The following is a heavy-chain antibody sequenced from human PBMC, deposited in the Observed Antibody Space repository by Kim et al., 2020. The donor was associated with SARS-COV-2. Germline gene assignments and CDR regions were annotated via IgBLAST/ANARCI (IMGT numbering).Heavy chain of an antibody. J-gene: IGHJ6*02. CDR3: ASFVVVPAASYYYGMDV. V-gene: IGHV4-31*03. CDR2: IYYSGST. Sequence: SETLSLTCTVSGGSISSGGYYWSWIRQHPGKGLEWIGYIYYSGSTYYNPSLKSRVTISVDTSKNQFSLKLSSVTAADTAVYYCASFVVVPAASYYYGMDVWGQGTTVTVSS. CDR1: GGSISSGGYY. D-gene: IGHD2-2*01.